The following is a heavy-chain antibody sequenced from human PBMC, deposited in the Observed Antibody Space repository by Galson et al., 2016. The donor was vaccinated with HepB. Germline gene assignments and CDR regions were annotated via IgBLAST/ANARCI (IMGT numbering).Heavy chain of an antibody. Sequence: SLRLSCAASGFIFTDYWMYWVRQVPGKGLVWVSRINTDGSNTRYADSVKGRFTISRDNTKSTLYLEMNSLRAEDTAVYCCGRASYCGRGCYYHFDSWGQGTLVTVSS. V-gene: IGHV3-74*01. CDR2: INTDGSNT. D-gene: IGHD2-21*02. CDR3: GRASYCGRGCYYHFDS. CDR1: GFIFTDYW. J-gene: IGHJ4*02.